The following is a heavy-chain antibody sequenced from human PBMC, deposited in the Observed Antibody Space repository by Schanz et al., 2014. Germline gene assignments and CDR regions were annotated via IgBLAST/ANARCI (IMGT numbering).Heavy chain of an antibody. D-gene: IGHD3-10*01. Sequence: QLQLQESGSGLVKPSQTLSLTCGVSGGSISSGGSSWNWIRLPPGKGLEWIGYIYHSGSTYYNPSLKSRVTISVDRSKNQFSLILNSVTAADTAVYYCAREIESSMIRGVIDWGQGTLVTVSS. CDR1: GGSISSGGSS. V-gene: IGHV4-30-2*01. CDR2: IYHSGST. J-gene: IGHJ4*02. CDR3: AREIESSMIRGVID.